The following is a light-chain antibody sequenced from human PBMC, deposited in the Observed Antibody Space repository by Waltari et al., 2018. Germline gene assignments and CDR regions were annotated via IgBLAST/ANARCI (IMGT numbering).Light chain of an antibody. CDR3: QQYAKAPDT. CDR1: QSFDSNY. J-gene: IGKJ2*01. V-gene: IGKV3-20*01. Sequence: EIVLTQSPGTLSLSPGERATLSCRASQSFDSNYFAWFQQRPGQVPRLLIYAASSRATDIPDRFSGSVSGTDFTLSISRLEPEDFAVYCCQQYAKAPDTFGQGTRLEIK. CDR2: AAS.